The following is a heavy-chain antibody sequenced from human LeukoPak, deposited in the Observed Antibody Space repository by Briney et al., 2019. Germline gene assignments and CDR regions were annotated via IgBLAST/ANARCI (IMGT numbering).Heavy chain of an antibody. J-gene: IGHJ6*04. Sequence: GESLRLSCAAAGIAFGSYAMSWVRQAPGKGLEWASGINNSGDNTYYADSVKGRFTISSDNSKNTLYLQMNSLRAEDTAVYYCAKDRASDSWFFYGMDVWGKGTTVTVSS. CDR2: INNSGDNT. D-gene: IGHD6-13*01. CDR3: AKDRASDSWFFYGMDV. V-gene: IGHV3-23*01. CDR1: GIAFGSYA.